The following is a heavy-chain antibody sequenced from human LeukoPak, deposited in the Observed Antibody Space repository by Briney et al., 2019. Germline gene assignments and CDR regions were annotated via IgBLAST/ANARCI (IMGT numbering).Heavy chain of an antibody. CDR1: GYTFTGYY. Sequence: ASVKVSCKASGYTFTGYYMHWVRQAPGQGLEWMGRINPNSGGTNYAQKFQGRVTMTRDTSISTAYMELSRLRSDDTAVYYCAKDRGSSWYPAYYFDYWGQGTLVTVSS. CDR2: INPNSGGT. V-gene: IGHV1-2*06. J-gene: IGHJ4*02. CDR3: AKDRGSSWYPAYYFDY. D-gene: IGHD6-13*01.